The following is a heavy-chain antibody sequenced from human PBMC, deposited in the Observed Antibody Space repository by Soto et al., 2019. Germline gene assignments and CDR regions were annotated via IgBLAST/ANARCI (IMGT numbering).Heavy chain of an antibody. J-gene: IGHJ5*02. D-gene: IGHD1-26*01. CDR2: IYSSGST. Sequence: SETLSLTCTVSGGSVSSGSYSWSWIRQPPGKGLEWIGYIYSSGSTNYNPSHKSRVTISVDTSKTQFSLKLSSVTAADTAVYYCARAPTGGDKSDWFDPWGQGTRVTVSS. V-gene: IGHV4-61*01. CDR3: ARAPTGGDKSDWFDP. CDR1: GGSVSSGSYS.